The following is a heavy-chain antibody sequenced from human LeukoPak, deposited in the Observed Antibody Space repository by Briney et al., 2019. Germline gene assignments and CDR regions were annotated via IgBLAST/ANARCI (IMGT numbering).Heavy chain of an antibody. CDR1: GGSFSGYY. D-gene: IGHD2-15*01. Sequence: PSETLSLTCAVYGGSFSGYYWSWIRQPPGKGLEWIGEINHSGSTNYNPSLKSRVTISVDTSKNQFSLKLSSVTAADTAVYYCASGGGNCSGGSCYRRVQTIDYWGQGTLVTVSS. CDR3: ASGGGNCSGGSCYRRVQTIDY. CDR2: INHSGST. J-gene: IGHJ4*02. V-gene: IGHV4-34*01.